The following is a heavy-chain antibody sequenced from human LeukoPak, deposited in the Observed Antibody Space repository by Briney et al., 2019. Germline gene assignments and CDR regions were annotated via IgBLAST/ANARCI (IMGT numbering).Heavy chain of an antibody. CDR1: GFTFSRYW. V-gene: IGHV3-21*01. D-gene: IGHD4/OR15-4a*01. Sequence: GGSLRLSCAGSGFTFSRYWMSWVRQAPGEGPEWLSFISTDSKYIYYADSVKGRFTISRDNGKNSLFLQMNSLRVEDTAVYYCARGDYGGFDYWGQGTLVTVSS. J-gene: IGHJ4*02. CDR3: ARGDYGGFDY. CDR2: ISTDSKYI.